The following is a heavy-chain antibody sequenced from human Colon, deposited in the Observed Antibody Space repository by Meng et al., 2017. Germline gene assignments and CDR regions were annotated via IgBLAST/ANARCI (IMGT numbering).Heavy chain of an antibody. V-gene: IGHV3-74*01. J-gene: IGHJ4*02. CDR1: GFTFSSYW. Sequence: GESLKISCAASGFTFSSYWMHWVRQAPGKGLVWVSRINRDGSRTNYADSVEGRVSISRDNAKNTLYLQMNSLRAEDTAVYYCARGGFDAYSFDFWGQGTLVTVSS. CDR3: ARGGFDAYSFDF. CDR2: INRDGSRT. D-gene: IGHD2/OR15-2a*01.